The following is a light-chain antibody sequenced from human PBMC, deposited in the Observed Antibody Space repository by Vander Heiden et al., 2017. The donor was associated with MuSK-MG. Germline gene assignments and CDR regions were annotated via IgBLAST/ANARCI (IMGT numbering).Light chain of an antibody. Sequence: DIQMIQSPSSLSASVGDRVTITCRASQNISTYLNWYQQRPGKGPKLLIYAASTLQSGVPSRFSGNGSGTDFTLTISRLQPDDFATYFCQQSHNTPSTFGQGTKMEIK. CDR3: QQSHNTPST. CDR2: AAS. CDR1: QNISTY. J-gene: IGKJ2*02. V-gene: IGKV1-39*01.